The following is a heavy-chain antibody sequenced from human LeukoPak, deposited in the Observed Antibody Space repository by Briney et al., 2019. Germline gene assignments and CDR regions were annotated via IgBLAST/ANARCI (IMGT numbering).Heavy chain of an antibody. CDR3: AKAVRKGASIAAAVVES. CDR1: GFTVSTNY. CDR2: IYSGGST. D-gene: IGHD6-13*01. V-gene: IGHV3-53*01. J-gene: IGHJ5*02. Sequence: GGSLRLSCAASGFTVSTNYMSWVRQAPGKGLEGVSIIYSGGSTYYSDSGKGRFTISRDTSKTTMYLQINSRTAEETVIYQCAKAVRKGASIAAAVVESWGEGKLVTASS.